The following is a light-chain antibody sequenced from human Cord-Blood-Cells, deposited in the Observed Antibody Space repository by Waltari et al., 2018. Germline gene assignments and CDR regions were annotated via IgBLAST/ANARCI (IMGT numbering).Light chain of an antibody. J-gene: IGKJ2*01. CDR3: QQYYSTPYT. CDR2: WAS. V-gene: IGKV4-1*01. Sequence: DIVMTQSPDSLAVSLGERATINCKSSQSVLYSSNNKNYLAWYQQKPGQPPKLLIYWASTRESGVPDRFSGSGSVTDFTLTISSRQAEDVAVYYCQQYYSTPYTFGQGTKLEIK. CDR1: QSVLYSSNNKNY.